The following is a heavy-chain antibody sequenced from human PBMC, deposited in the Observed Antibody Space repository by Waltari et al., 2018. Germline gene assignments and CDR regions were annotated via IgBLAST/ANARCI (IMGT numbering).Heavy chain of an antibody. CDR2: IYHSGST. CDR3: ARARVVGFYPAYYYYGMDV. J-gene: IGHJ6*02. CDR1: GGSISSSNW. V-gene: IGHV4-4*02. Sequence: QVQLQESGPGLVKPSGTLSLTCAVSGGSISSSNWWSWVRQPPGQGLEWIGEIYHSGSTNYNPSLKSRVTISVDKSKNQFSLKLSSVTAADTAVYYCARARVVGFYPAYYYYGMDVWGQGTTVTVSS. D-gene: IGHD1-26*01.